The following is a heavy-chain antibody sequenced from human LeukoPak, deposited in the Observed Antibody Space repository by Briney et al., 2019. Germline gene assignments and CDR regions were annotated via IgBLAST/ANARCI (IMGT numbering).Heavy chain of an antibody. Sequence: GASVKVSCKASGYTFTSYGISWVRQAPGQGLEWMGWISAHNGNTNYAQKLQGRVTMTTDTSTSTAYMELRSLRSDDTAVYYCARDPESGTTYYYYYYYMDVWGKGTTVTVSS. CDR2: ISAHNGNT. D-gene: IGHD1-14*01. V-gene: IGHV1-18*01. J-gene: IGHJ6*03. CDR1: GYTFTSYG. CDR3: ARDPESGTTYYYYYYYMDV.